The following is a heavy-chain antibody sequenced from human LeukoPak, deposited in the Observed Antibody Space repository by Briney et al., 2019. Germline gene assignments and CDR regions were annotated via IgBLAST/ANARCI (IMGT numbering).Heavy chain of an antibody. Sequence: PSETLSLTCTVSGGSIGSSSYYWGWIRQPPGKGLEWIGSIYYSGSTYYNPSLKSRVTISVDTSKNQFSLKLSSVTAADTAVYYCARHLSSIAARPGDQGPVIDYWGQGTLVTVSS. CDR3: ARHLSSIAARPGDQGPVIDY. CDR2: IYYSGST. J-gene: IGHJ4*02. CDR1: GGSIGSSSYY. V-gene: IGHV4-39*01. D-gene: IGHD6-6*01.